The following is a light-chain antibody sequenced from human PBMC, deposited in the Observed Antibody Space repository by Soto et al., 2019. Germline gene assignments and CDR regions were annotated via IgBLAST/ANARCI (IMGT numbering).Light chain of an antibody. CDR1: QDINNY. V-gene: IGKV1-9*01. J-gene: IGKJ4*01. CDR2: AAS. Sequence: DIKMTQSPSSLSASVGDRVTITCQASQDINNYLNWYQQKPGKAPKLLIYAASTLQSGVPSRFSGSASGTEFTLTISSLQPEDFATYYCQQVSGYPLNFGGGTKVDI. CDR3: QQVSGYPLN.